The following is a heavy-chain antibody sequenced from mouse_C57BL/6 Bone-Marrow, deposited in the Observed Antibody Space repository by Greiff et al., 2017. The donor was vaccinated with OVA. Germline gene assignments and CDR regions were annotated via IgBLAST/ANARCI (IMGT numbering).Heavy chain of an antibody. Sequence: VQLQQSGAELVRPGASVKLSCTASGFNIKDDYMHWVKQRPEQGLEWIGWIDPENGDTEYASKFQGKATITADTSSNTAYLQLSSLTSEDTAFYYFTTFLYYYGISCGPYWGQGTLVTVSA. CDR1: GFNIKDDY. V-gene: IGHV14-4*01. J-gene: IGHJ3*01. D-gene: IGHD1-1*01. CDR2: IDPENGDT. CDR3: TTFLYYYGISCGPY.